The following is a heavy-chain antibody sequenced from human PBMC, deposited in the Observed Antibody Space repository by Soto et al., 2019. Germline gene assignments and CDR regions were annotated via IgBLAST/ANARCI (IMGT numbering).Heavy chain of an antibody. J-gene: IGHJ6*02. D-gene: IGHD2-2*01. CDR3: ARERYQVISDGMDV. V-gene: IGHV1-2*02. CDR1: GYTFTGYY. Sequence: QVQLVQSGADVKTPGASVRVSCKASGYTFTGYYVHWVREAPGQGLEWMGWINPETGGKSYAQKFQGRVTLSRDTSINTAYLELSRLRFDDAAVYFCARERYQVISDGMDVWGQGTTVTVSS. CDR2: INPETGGK.